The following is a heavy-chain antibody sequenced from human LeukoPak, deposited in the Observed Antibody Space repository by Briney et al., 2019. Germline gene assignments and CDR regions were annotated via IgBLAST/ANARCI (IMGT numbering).Heavy chain of an antibody. Sequence: ASVKVSCKASGYTFTSHWMHWVRQPPGQGLEWMGWISAYNGNTNYAQKFQGRVTMTTDTFASTAYMELRSLRSDDTAVFFCARDPKTKTDYYDGSGYYAVGYWGQGTLVTVSS. J-gene: IGHJ4*02. D-gene: IGHD3-22*01. CDR3: ARDPKTKTDYYDGSGYYAVGY. V-gene: IGHV1-18*04. CDR1: GYTFTSHW. CDR2: ISAYNGNT.